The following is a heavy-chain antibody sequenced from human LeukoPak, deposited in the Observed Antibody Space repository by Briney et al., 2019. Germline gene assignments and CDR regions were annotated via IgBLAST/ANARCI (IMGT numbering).Heavy chain of an antibody. CDR3: ARGHYEMDV. CDR2: ITIGVGAT. J-gene: IGHJ6*02. Sequence: GGSLRLSCAASGFTFSDYYMTWIRQSPQKGLEWISHITIGVGATYYADSVKGRFTISRDNAKNSLYLQMNSPRAEDMAVYYCARGHYEMDVWGQGTTVTVSS. V-gene: IGHV3-11*01. CDR1: GFTFSDYY.